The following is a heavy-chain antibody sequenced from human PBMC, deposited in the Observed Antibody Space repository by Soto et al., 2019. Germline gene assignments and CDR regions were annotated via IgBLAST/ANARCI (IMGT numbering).Heavy chain of an antibody. D-gene: IGHD5-12*01. CDR3: AKGSIEYSASVDN. Sequence: EVQLLESGGGLVQPGGSLRLSCAASGFSFSSYAMVWVRQAPGKGLEWVSVISARGGSSYFADSVKGRFTISRDNSKNVLSLEMNSLRAEDTAIYFCAKGSIEYSASVDNWGLGTLVLVSS. CDR1: GFSFSSYA. J-gene: IGHJ4*02. V-gene: IGHV3-23*01. CDR2: ISARGGSS.